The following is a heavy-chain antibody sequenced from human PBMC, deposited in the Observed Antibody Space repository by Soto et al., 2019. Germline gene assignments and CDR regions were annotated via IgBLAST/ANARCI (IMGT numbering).Heavy chain of an antibody. CDR1: GFTFSNYV. CDR2: MTGGGSDT. D-gene: IGHD3-3*01. CDR3: AKGSRDSRPYYFDY. Sequence: EVQLLESGGSLVQPGGSLRLSCAASGFTFSNYVMSWVRQAPGKGLEWVSAMTGGGSDTYYADSVKGRFTISRDNSTNTMSLQMNSLRAEDTADYYCAKGSRDSRPYYFDYWGQGTLVTVSS. V-gene: IGHV3-23*01. J-gene: IGHJ4*02.